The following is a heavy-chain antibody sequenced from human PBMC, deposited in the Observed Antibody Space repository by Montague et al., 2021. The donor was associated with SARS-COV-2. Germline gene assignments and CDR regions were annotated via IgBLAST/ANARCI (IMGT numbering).Heavy chain of an antibody. CDR3: ARLGDGVVPSPILGVGPYYSYYYMDV. D-gene: IGHD3-10*01. CDR1: GGSFSTYS. J-gene: IGHJ6*03. V-gene: IGHV4-34*01. CDR2: IHHGGST. Sequence: ETRSLTCAVHGGSFSTYSWNWIRQPPGKGLEWIGEIHHGGSTNYNPSLKSRVTISADTSKNQFSLKLTSVAAADTAVYYCARLGDGVVPSPILGVGPYYSYYYMDVWGKGTTVTVSS.